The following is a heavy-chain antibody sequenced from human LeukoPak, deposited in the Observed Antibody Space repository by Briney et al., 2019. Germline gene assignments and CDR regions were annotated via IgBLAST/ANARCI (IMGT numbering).Heavy chain of an antibody. CDR1: GYTFTGYY. Sequence: ASVKVSCKASGYTFTGYYMHWVRQAPGQGLEWMGWINPNSGGTNYAQKFQGRVTMTRDTSISTAYMELSRLRSDDTAVYYCARVKRSPTITRHSFDYWGQGPLVPVPS. CDR3: ARVKRSPTITRHSFDY. J-gene: IGHJ4*02. V-gene: IGHV1-2*02. D-gene: IGHD5-24*01. CDR2: INPNSGGT.